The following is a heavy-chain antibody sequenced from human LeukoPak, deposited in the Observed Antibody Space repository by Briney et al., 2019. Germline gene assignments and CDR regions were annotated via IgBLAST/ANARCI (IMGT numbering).Heavy chain of an antibody. J-gene: IGHJ4*02. V-gene: IGHV3-23*01. CDR1: GFTFSSYA. D-gene: IGHD3-22*01. Sequence: PGGSLRPSXAASGFTFSSYAMSWVRQAPGKGLEWVSAISGSGGSTYYADSVKGRFTISRDNSKNTLYLQMNSLRAEDTAVYYCAKAPQMIVVVIRYFDYWGQGTLVTVSS. CDR2: ISGSGGST. CDR3: AKAPQMIVVVIRYFDY.